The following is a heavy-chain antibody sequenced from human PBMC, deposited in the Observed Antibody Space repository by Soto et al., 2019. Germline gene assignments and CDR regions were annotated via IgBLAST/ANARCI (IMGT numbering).Heavy chain of an antibody. CDR1: GDSISSYS. CDR2: VYRGTS. D-gene: IGHD3-22*01. V-gene: IGHV4-4*07. J-gene: IGHJ4*02. CDR3: ARESLKETITMTVVIDH. Sequence: SETLSLTCSVSGDSISSYSWSWIRQPAGKELEWLGRVYRGTSNYNPSLKSRLIMSLDTSKNQFSLNLRSVTAADTAVYYCARESLKETITMTVVIDHWGQGTQVTVSS.